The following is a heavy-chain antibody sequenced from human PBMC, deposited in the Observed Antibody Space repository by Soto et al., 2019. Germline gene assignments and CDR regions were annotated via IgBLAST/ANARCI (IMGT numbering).Heavy chain of an antibody. CDR3: ASSGLGGVVIRGFDY. CDR1: GGSISSSSYY. D-gene: IGHD3-3*01. Sequence: SETLSLTCTVSGGSISSSSYYWGWIRQPPGKGLEWIGSIYYSGSTYYNPSLKSRVTISVDTSKNQFSLKLSSVTAADTAVYYCASSGLGGVVIRGFDYWGQGTLVTVSS. CDR2: IYYSGST. V-gene: IGHV4-39*07. J-gene: IGHJ4*02.